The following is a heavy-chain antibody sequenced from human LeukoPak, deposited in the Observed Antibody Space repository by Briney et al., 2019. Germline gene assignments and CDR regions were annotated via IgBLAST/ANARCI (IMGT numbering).Heavy chain of an antibody. J-gene: IGHJ4*02. D-gene: IGHD2-2*01. Sequence: ASVKVSCKASGYTFTGYYMHWVRQAPGQGLEWMGWINPNSGGTNYAQKFQGRVTMTRDTSISTAYMELSRLRSDGTAVYYCARDGADIVVVPAAMVIGYWGQGTLVTVSS. CDR1: GYTFTGYY. CDR3: ARDGADIVVVPAAMVIGY. CDR2: INPNSGGT. V-gene: IGHV1-2*02.